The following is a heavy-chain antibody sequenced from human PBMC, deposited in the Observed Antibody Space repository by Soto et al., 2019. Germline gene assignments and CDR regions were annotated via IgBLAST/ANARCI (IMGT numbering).Heavy chain of an antibody. D-gene: IGHD5-12*01. V-gene: IGHV3-33*01. CDR1: GFTFSSYG. CDR3: ARSIEMATIDY. Sequence: GGSLRLSCAASGFTFSSYGMHWVRQAPGKGLEWVAVIWYGGSNEYYGDSVKGRFTISRDNSKNTLYLQMNSLRAEDTAMCYCARSIEMATIDYWGQGTLVTVSS. CDR2: IWYGGSNE. J-gene: IGHJ4*02.